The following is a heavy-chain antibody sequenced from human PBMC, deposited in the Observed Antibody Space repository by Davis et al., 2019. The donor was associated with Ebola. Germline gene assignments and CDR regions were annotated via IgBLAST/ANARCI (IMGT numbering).Heavy chain of an antibody. CDR2: INPSGGST. J-gene: IGHJ6*02. V-gene: IGHV1-46*01. D-gene: IGHD6-6*01. CDR1: GYTFTSYY. CDR3: ATPGGSSSSPYYYDMDV. Sequence: ASVKVSCKASGYTFTSYYMHWVRQAPGQGLEWMGIINPSGGSTSYAQKFQGRVTMTEDTSTDTAYMELSSLRSEDTAVYYCATPGGSSSSPYYYDMDVWGQGTTVTVSS.